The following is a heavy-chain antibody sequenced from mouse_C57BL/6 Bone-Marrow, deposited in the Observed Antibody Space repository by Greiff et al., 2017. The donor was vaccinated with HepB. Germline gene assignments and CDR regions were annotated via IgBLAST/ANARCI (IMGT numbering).Heavy chain of an antibody. Sequence: EVKLLESGPGLVKPSQSLSLTCSVTGYSITSGYYWNWIRQFPGNKLEWMGYISYDGSNNYNPYLKNRISITRDTSKNQFFLKLNSVTTEDTATYYCASIYYDYEGVPYWGQGTLVTVSA. CDR3: ASIYYDYEGVPY. CDR2: ISYDGSN. V-gene: IGHV3-6*01. J-gene: IGHJ3*01. CDR1: GYSITSGYY. D-gene: IGHD2-4*01.